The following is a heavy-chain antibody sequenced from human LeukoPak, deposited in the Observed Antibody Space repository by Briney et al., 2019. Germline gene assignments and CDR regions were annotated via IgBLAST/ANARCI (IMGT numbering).Heavy chain of an antibody. Sequence: PSETLSLTCAVYGGSFSGYYWSWIRQPPGKGLEWIGYIYDSGSTYYNPSLKSRITISVDTSENRFSLKLSSVTATDTAVYYCARDCSGGSCYGAFDVWGQGTMVTVS. D-gene: IGHD2-15*01. CDR2: IYDSGST. J-gene: IGHJ3*01. CDR3: ARDCSGGSCYGAFDV. CDR1: GGSFSGYY. V-gene: IGHV4-30-4*01.